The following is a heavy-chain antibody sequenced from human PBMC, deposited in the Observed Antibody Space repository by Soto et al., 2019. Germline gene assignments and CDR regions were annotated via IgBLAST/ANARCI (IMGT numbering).Heavy chain of an antibody. CDR2: IIPIFGTA. J-gene: IGHJ6*02. CDR3: ARSPLNRSLNVGLPSYYYYGMDV. D-gene: IGHD2-21*02. Sequence: SVKVSCKASGRTFSSYASSWVRQAPGQGIEWMGGIIPIFGTANYAQKFQGRVTITADESTSTAYMELSSLRSEDTAVYYCARSPLNRSLNVGLPSYYYYGMDVWGQGTTVTVSS. CDR1: GRTFSSYA. V-gene: IGHV1-69*13.